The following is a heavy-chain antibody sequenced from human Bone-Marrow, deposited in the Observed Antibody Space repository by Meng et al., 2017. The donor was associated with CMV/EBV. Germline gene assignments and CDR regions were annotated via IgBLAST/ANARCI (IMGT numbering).Heavy chain of an antibody. CDR3: ARDLREARYYYGMDV. Sequence: GGSRSLSCAASGFTFDDYAMHWVRQATGKGLEWVSAIGTAGDTYYPGSVKGRFTISRENAKNSLYLQMNSLRAGDTAVYYCARDLREARYYYGMDVWGQETTVTVSS. CDR2: IGTAGDT. D-gene: IGHD1-26*01. V-gene: IGHV3-13*01. CDR1: GFTFDDYA. J-gene: IGHJ6*02.